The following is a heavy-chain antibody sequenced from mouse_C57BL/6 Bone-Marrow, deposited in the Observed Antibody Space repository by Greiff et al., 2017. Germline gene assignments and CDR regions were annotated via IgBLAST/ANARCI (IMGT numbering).Heavy chain of an antibody. Sequence: EVKLVESVAELVRPGASVKLSCTASGFNIKNTYMHWVKQRPEQGLEWIGRIDPANGNTKYAPKFQGKATITADTSSNPAYLQLSSLTSEDTAIYYCARRLPLAAMDYWGQGTSVTVSS. J-gene: IGHJ4*01. CDR1: GFNIKNTY. CDR2: IDPANGNT. CDR3: ARRLPLAAMDY. V-gene: IGHV14-3*01. D-gene: IGHD2-2*01.